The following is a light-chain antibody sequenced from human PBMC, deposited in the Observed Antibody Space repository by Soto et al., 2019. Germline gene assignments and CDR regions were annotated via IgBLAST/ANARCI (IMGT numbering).Light chain of an antibody. Sequence: QSALTQPRSVSGSPGQSVTISCTGTSSDVGGYNYVSWYQQHPGKLPKLMIYDVTQRPSGVPDRFSGSKSGNTASLIISGRQAEDEADYYCCSYAGSYTVVFGGGTKLTVL. J-gene: IGLJ2*01. CDR3: CSYAGSYTVV. CDR1: SSDVGGYNY. CDR2: DVT. V-gene: IGLV2-11*01.